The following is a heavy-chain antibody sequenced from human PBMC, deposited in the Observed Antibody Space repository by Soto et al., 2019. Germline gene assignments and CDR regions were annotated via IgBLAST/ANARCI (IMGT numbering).Heavy chain of an antibody. CDR3: ARDVSSDTTGFRGYDL. J-gene: IGHJ4*02. CDR1: GGTVSSYA. V-gene: IGHV1-69*13. Sequence: SVKVSCKASGGTVSSYAITWVRQAPGKGLEWMGVFIPIFVSAHYAPKFQGRITITADESASTAYMELSGLTSEDTAIYYCARDVSSDTTGFRGYDLWGQGTQVTVSS. CDR2: FIPIFVSA. D-gene: IGHD3-10*01.